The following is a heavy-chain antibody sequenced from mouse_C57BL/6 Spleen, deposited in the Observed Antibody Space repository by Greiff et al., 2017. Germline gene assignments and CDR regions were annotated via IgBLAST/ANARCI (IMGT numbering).Heavy chain of an antibody. CDR2: INPNNGGT. J-gene: IGHJ3*01. CDR1: GYTFTDYN. CDR3: AREDYYRFAY. D-gene: IGHD1-1*01. V-gene: IGHV1-18*01. Sequence: EVKLQESGPELVKPGASVKIPCKASGYTFTDYNMDWVKQSHGKSLEWIGDINPNNGGTIYNQKFKGKATLTVDKSSSTAYMELRSLTSEDTAVYYCAREDYYRFAYWGQGTLGTVSA.